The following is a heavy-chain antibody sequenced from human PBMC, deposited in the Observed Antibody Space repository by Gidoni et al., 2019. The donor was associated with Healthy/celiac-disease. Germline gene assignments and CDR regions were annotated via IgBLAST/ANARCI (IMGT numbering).Heavy chain of an antibody. V-gene: IGHV3-23*01. CDR2: ISGSGGIT. D-gene: IGHD3-3*01. CDR1: GFTFSSYA. CDR3: AKDLELRFLEWLPPGFDY. J-gene: IGHJ4*02. Sequence: EVQLLESGGGLVQPGGSLRLSCAASGFTFSSYAMGWVRQAPGKGLEWVSGISGSGGITYYADSVKGRFTISRDNSKNTVYLQMNSLRAEDTAVYYCAKDLELRFLEWLPPGFDYWGQGTLVTVSS.